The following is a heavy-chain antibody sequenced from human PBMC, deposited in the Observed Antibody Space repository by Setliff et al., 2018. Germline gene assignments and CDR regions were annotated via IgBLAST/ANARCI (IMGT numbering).Heavy chain of an antibody. D-gene: IGHD1-20*01. CDR3: ARIAGTVAN. Sequence: GGSLILSCAASGFTFSSSSMNWVRQAPGKGLEWVSYISSSSSTIYYADSVKGRFTLSRDNAKNSLYLQMNSLRAEDTAVYYCARIAGTVANWGQGTLVTVSS. J-gene: IGHJ4*02. CDR2: ISSSSSTI. CDR1: GFTFSSSS. V-gene: IGHV3-48*01.